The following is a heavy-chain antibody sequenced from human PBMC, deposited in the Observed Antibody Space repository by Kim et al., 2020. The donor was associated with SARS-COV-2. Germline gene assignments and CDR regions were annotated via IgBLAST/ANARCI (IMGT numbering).Heavy chain of an antibody. CDR3: VRVKTGTPPLFDS. Sequence: GGSLRLSCAASGFTFEHYYMSWVRQAPGKGLEWVANIMQDGSDKFYVDSVKGRFTISRDNAKSSLYLQFNSLRVEETAIYYCVRVKTGTPPLFDSWGQGT. CDR2: IMQDGSDK. V-gene: IGHV3-7*01. J-gene: IGHJ5*01. CDR1: GFTFEHYY. D-gene: IGHD1-1*01.